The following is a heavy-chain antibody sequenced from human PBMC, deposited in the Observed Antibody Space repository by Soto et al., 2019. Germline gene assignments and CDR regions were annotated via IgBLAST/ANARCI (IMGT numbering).Heavy chain of an antibody. V-gene: IGHV4-34*01. Sequence: QVQLQQWGAGLLKPSETLSLTCAVYGGSVNSGNYYWSWIRQPPGKGLEWIGAMSHSGGTHFNPSLKGRVTISVDTSKIQFSLKMSSVTAAGTALYYCARVERGTATTVVDAFDIWGPGTLVTVSS. J-gene: IGHJ3*02. D-gene: IGHD1-1*01. CDR2: MSHSGGT. CDR1: GGSVNSGNYY. CDR3: ARVERGTATTVVDAFDI.